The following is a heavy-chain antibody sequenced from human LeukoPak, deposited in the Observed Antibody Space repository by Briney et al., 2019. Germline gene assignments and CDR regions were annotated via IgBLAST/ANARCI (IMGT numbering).Heavy chain of an antibody. V-gene: IGHV4-61*02. Sequence: PSQTLSLTCTVSGGSISSGSYYWSWIRQPAGKGLEWIGRIYTSGSTNYNPSLKSRVTISVDTSKNQFSLKLSSVTAADTAVYYCARSDPVKFIVYWGQGTLVTVSS. CDR3: ARSDPVKFIVY. CDR1: GGSISSGSYY. J-gene: IGHJ4*02. CDR2: IYTSGST. D-gene: IGHD6-19*01.